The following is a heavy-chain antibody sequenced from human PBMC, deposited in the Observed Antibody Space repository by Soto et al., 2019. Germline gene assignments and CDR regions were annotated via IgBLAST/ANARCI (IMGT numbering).Heavy chain of an antibody. D-gene: IGHD2-8*01. V-gene: IGHV1-18*01. Sequence: QAQLVQSGAEVKKPGASVKVSCRASGYTFSSYGYAWVRQAPGQGLEWMGWISAYNGDTNYAQKFKDRVTLTTDTSTTTAYMELRNLGSDDTAVYYCARSGAYCTSITCLSDSFWGLGTLVTVSS. CDR1: GYTFSSYG. CDR2: ISAYNGDT. J-gene: IGHJ4*02. CDR3: ARSGAYCTSITCLSDSF.